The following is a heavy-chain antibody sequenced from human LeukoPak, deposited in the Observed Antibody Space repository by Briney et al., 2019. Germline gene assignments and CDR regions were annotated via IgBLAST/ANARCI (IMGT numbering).Heavy chain of an antibody. CDR2: ISSSGSTT. CDR3: ARGGWIRAFDY. J-gene: IGHJ4*02. V-gene: IGHV3-11*01. Sequence: PGGSLRLPCAASGFTFSDYYMSWIRQAPGKGLEWVSYISSSGSTTHYADSMKGRFSISRDNAKNSLYLQMNSLRAEDTAVYYCARGGWIRAFDYWGQGTLVTVSS. D-gene: IGHD3-10*01. CDR1: GFTFSDYY.